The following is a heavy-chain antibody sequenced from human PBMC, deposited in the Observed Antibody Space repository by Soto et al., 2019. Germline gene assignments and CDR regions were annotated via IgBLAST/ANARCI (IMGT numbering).Heavy chain of an antibody. CDR3: AREGSLYVDSFSNCFDY. D-gene: IGHD4-17*01. V-gene: IGHV3-21*02. J-gene: IGHJ4*02. CDR1: GFTFSSYS. CDR2: ISTTSSFI. Sequence: EVQLVESGGGLVKPGGSLRLSCAASGFTFSSYSMNWVRQAPGKGLEWVSSISTTSSFIYSADSVKGRFTISRDNAKNSLYLQMNSLRAEDTAVYCCAREGSLYVDSFSNCFDYWGQGTLVTVSS.